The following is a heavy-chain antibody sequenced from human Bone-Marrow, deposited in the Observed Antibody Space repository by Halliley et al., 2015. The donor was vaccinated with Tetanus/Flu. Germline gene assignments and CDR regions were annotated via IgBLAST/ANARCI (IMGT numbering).Heavy chain of an antibody. CDR1: GGSIGTYY. D-gene: IGHD3-22*01. CDR3: AREWYYSDNSGYFIDF. CDR2: VYYTGYT. V-gene: IGHV4-59*01. J-gene: IGHJ4*02. Sequence: TLSLTCTVSGGSIGTYYWSWIRQSPEKGLEWLGYVYYTGYTDYSPSLKSRVTISLDTSKNQFSLGLTSVTAADSAIYYCAREWYYSDNSGYFIDFWGQGTRVTVSS.